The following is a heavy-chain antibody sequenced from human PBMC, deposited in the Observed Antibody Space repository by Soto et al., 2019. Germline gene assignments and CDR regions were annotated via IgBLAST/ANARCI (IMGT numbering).Heavy chain of an antibody. Sequence: QVQLVESGGGVVQPGRSLRLSCAASGFTFSSYGMHWVRQAPGKGLEWVAVISYDGSNKYYADSVKGRFTISRDNSKNTLYLQMSSLRAEDTAVYYCAKALPGDTAMGFDYWGQGTLVTVSS. V-gene: IGHV3-30*18. CDR2: ISYDGSNK. CDR1: GFTFSSYG. D-gene: IGHD5-18*01. J-gene: IGHJ4*02. CDR3: AKALPGDTAMGFDY.